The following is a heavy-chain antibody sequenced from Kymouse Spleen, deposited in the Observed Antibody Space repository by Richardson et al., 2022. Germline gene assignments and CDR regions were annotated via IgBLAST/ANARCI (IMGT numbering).Heavy chain of an antibody. CDR1: GGSFSGYY. Sequence: QVQLQQWGAGLLKPSETLSLTCAVYGGSFSGYYWSWIRQPPGKGLEWIGEINHSGSTNYNPSLKSRVTISVDTSKNQFSLKLSSVTAADTAVYYCASTSGITGTFDAFDIWGQGTMVTVSS. CDR2: INHSGST. J-gene: IGHJ3*02. V-gene: IGHV4-34*01. D-gene: IGHD1-7*01. CDR3: ASTSGITGTFDAFDI.